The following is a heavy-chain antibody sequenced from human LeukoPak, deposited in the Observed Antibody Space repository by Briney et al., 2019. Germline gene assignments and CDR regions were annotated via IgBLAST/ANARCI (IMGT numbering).Heavy chain of an antibody. V-gene: IGHV4-39*07. J-gene: IGHJ4*02. Sequence: ASETLSRTCTVSGGSISSSSYYWGWIRQPPGKGLEWIGSIYYSGSTYYNPSLKSRVTISVDTSKNQFSLKLSSVTAADTAVYYCARDQTYYFDSSGNPIDSWGQGTLVTVSS. CDR3: ARDQTYYFDSSGNPIDS. CDR2: IYYSGST. CDR1: GGSISSSSYY. D-gene: IGHD3-22*01.